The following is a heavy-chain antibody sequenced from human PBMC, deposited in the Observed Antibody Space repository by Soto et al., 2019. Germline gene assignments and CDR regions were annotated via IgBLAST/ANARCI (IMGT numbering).Heavy chain of an antibody. D-gene: IGHD1-26*01. CDR3: ARDVESGSSQYYYYFYGMDV. CDR1: GFTFSSNA. V-gene: IGHV3-30-3*01. Sequence: QVQLVESGGGVVQPGRSLRLSCAPSGFTFSSNAMHWVRQAPGKGLEWVAVLSYDGSNKYYADSVKGRFTISRDNSKNTPYLQMDSLRTEDTALYYCARDVESGSSQYYYYFYGMDVWGQGTTVTVSS. CDR2: LSYDGSNK. J-gene: IGHJ6*02.